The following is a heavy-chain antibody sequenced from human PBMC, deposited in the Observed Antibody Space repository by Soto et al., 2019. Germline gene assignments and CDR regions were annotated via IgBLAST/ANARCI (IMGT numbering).Heavy chain of an antibody. CDR2: IHYSGST. CDR3: ARHEGNGNVWPLDY. J-gene: IGHJ4*02. V-gene: IGHV4-39*01. D-gene: IGHD2-8*01. Sequence: PSETLSLTCTVSGDSIGTTHSYWAWIRQSPGKGLEWIGNIHYSGSTYYMPSLRSRVTLSVDTSNNQFSLRLTSVTAEDTAVYYCARHEGNGNVWPLDYWGQGILVTVS. CDR1: GDSIGTTHSY.